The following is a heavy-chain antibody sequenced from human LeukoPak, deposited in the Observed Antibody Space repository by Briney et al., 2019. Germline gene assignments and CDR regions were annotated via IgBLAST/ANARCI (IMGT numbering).Heavy chain of an antibody. J-gene: IGHJ4*02. CDR2: IYYSGST. CDR3: ASPAVYDYVWGSYRYPFDY. D-gene: IGHD3-16*02. Sequence: SETLSLTCTVSGGSISSSSYYWGWIRQPPGKGLEWIGSIYYSGSTYYNPSLKSRVTISVDTSKNQFSLKLSSVTAADTAVYYCASPAVYDYVWGSYRYPFDYWGQGTLVTVSS. V-gene: IGHV4-39*07. CDR1: GGSISSSSYY.